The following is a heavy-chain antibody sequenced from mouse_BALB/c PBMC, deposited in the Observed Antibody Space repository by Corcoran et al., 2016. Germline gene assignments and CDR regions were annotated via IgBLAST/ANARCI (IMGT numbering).Heavy chain of an antibody. CDR2: IYPGSGNI. CDR1: GYTFTDYF. J-gene: IGHJ2*01. D-gene: IGHD2-10*02. Sequence: QVQLQQSGPEPVKPGAPVKISCKASGYTFTDYFINWVKQKPGQGLEWLGWIYPGSGNIKYNEKFKGKATLTVDTSSSTAYMQLSSLTSEDTAVYFCARGYGNYYVDYWGQGTTLTVSS. CDR3: ARGYGNYYVDY. V-gene: IGHV1-84*02.